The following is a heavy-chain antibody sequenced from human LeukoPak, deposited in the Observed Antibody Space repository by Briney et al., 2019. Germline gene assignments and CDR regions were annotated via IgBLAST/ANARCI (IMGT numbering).Heavy chain of an antibody. CDR2: ISSSSHI. D-gene: IGHD2-8*02. CDR1: GFTFSSYT. CDR3: ARVVSGTGFCY. J-gene: IGHJ4*02. V-gene: IGHV3-21*01. Sequence: PGGSLRLSCAASGFTFSSYTMNWVRQAPGKGLEWVSSISSSSHIYYADSVKGRFTISRDNAKNSLYLQMNSLRAEDTAVYYCARVVSGTGFCYWGQGTLVTVSS.